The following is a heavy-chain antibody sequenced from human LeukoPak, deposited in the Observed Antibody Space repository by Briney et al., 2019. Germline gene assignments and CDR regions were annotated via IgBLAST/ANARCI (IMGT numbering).Heavy chain of an antibody. Sequence: PGGSLRLSCAASGFTFDDYGMSWVRQAPGKGLEWVSAISGSGGSTYYADSVKGRFTISRDNSKNTLYLQMNSLRAEDTAVYYCAKCSRRLRGIAVAGNYYYYMDVWGKGTTVTVSS. D-gene: IGHD6-19*01. J-gene: IGHJ6*03. CDR3: AKCSRRLRGIAVAGNYYYYMDV. CDR2: ISGSGGST. CDR1: GFTFDDYG. V-gene: IGHV3-23*01.